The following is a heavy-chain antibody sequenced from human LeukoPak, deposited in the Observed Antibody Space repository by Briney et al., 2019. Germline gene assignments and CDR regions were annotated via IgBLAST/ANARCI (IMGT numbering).Heavy chain of an antibody. V-gene: IGHV4-39*07. CDR1: GDSIRGSNYH. CDR2: VHHTGRA. CDR3: AREPDA. J-gene: IGHJ5*02. Sequence: SETLSLTCTVSGDSIRGSNYHWGWIRQPPGKGLEWLGTVHHTGRAFYNPSLRGRTTVSVDTSKNQFSLKLTSVTAADTAVYYCAREPDAWGRGTLVTVSS.